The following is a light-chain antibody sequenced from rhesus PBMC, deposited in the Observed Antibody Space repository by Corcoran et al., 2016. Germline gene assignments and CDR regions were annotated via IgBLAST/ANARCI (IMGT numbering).Light chain of an antibody. CDR3: PQHNSYPLT. CDR1: QGISSS. J-gene: IGKJ4*01. CDR2: KAS. Sequence: DIQMTQSPSSLSASVGDTVTITCRASQGISSSLAWYQLKPGKAPKHLIYKASTLQRGVPSRFSGSGSGTGFTLTITSLQPEDFATYYCPQHNSYPLTFGGGTKVEIK. V-gene: IGKV1-25*01.